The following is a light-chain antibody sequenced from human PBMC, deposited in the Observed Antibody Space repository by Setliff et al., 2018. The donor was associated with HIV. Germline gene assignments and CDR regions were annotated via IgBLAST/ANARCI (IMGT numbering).Light chain of an antibody. CDR1: SSNIGNNY. V-gene: IGLV1-51*01. J-gene: IGLJ1*01. CDR3: ETWDSSLSGCV. Sequence: QSVLTQPPSVSAAPGQKVTISCSGSSSNIGNNYVSWYQQLPGTAPKLLIYDNDKRPSGIPDLFSGSNSGTSATLGITGLQTGDEADYYCETWDSSLSGCVFGTGTKVTVL. CDR2: DND.